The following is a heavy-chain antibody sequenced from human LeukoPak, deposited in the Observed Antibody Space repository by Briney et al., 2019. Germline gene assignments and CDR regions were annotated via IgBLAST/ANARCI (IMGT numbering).Heavy chain of an antibody. CDR3: ARVPRMSIPYYFDY. J-gene: IGHJ4*02. D-gene: IGHD6-6*01. CDR1: GFTFSSYA. CDR2: IYYSGST. V-gene: IGHV4-30-4*08. Sequence: LRLSCAASGFTFSSYAMSWIRQPPGKGLEWIGYIYYSGSTYYNPSLKSRVTISVDTSKNQFSLKLSSVTAADTAVYYCARVPRMSIPYYFDYWGQGTLVTVSS.